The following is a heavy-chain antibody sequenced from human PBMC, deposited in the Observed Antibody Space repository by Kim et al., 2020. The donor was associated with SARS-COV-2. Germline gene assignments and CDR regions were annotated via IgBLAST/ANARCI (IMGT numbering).Heavy chain of an antibody. D-gene: IGHD3-16*01. CDR3: ARSLVGAPFDY. CDR1: GFTFSIYS. J-gene: IGHJ4*02. CDR2: IGGDTFRI. V-gene: IGHV3-21*01. Sequence: GGSLRLSCAASGFTFSIYSMSWVRQAPGKGPEWVSVIGGDTFRIYYADSVKGRFTISRDNAKNSLYLEMNSLGADDTAVYSCARSLVGAPFDYWGQGTLVTVSS.